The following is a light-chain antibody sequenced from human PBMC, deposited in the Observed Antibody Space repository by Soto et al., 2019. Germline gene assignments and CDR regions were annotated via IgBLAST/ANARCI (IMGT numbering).Light chain of an antibody. V-gene: IGKV3-15*01. Sequence: EIVMTQSPATLSVSPGERATLSCRASQSVSYNLAWYQQKPGQGPRSLIYGAFTRATGIPARFSGSGSGTAFTLTITSLPSEDFGVYSCQQYKNWPPLTFGGGTKLEI. CDR3: QQYKNWPPLT. J-gene: IGKJ4*01. CDR1: QSVSYN. CDR2: GAF.